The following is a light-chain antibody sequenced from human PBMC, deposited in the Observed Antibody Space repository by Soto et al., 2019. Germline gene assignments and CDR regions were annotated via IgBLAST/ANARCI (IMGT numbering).Light chain of an antibody. CDR3: QQFRTYYT. CDR1: QNINTL. Sequence: DIAMTQSPSTLSASVGDRVTITCRASQNINTLLAWYQQKQGRAPKLLIYDASRLEDGVPSRFSGSGYGTEFTLTISGLQPDDFATYYCQQFRTYYTFGQGTNVHIK. V-gene: IGKV1-5*01. J-gene: IGKJ2*01. CDR2: DAS.